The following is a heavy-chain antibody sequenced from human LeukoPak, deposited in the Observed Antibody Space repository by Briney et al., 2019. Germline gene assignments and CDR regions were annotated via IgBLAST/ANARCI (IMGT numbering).Heavy chain of an antibody. CDR2: IYTSGST. J-gene: IGHJ3*02. CDR3: ARGSVRPTLAIFGVVRAAEAFDI. CDR1: GGSISSGSYY. Sequence: SETLSLTCTVSGGSISSGSYYWSWIRQPAGKGLEWIGRIYTSGSTNYNPSLKSRVTISVDTSKNQFSLKLSSVTAADTAVYYCARGSVRPTLAIFGVVRAAEAFDIWGQGTMVTVSS. V-gene: IGHV4-61*02. D-gene: IGHD3-3*01.